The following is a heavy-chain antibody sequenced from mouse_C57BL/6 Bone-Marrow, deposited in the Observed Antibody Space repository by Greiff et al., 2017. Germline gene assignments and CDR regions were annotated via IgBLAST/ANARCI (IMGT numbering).Heavy chain of an antibody. D-gene: IGHD1-1*01. CDR1: GFNIKDDY. V-gene: IGHV14-4*01. CDR2: IDPENGDT. Sequence: VQLQQSGAELVRPGASVKLSCTASGFNIKDDYMHWVKQRPEQGLEWIGWIDPENGDTEYASKLQGKATITADTSSNTAYLQLSSLTSEDTAVYYCTTGLRSYFDYGGQGTTLTVSS. CDR3: TTGLRSYFDY. J-gene: IGHJ2*01.